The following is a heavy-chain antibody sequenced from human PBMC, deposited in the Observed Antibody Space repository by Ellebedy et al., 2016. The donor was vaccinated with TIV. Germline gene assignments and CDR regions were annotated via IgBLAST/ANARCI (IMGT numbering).Heavy chain of an antibody. V-gene: IGHV4-59*01. CDR3: AKEAQRNWFDP. CDR2: INSNGKT. Sequence: MPSETLSLTCTVSGDSIGYYFWTWIRQPPGKELEWFGYINSNGKTNYNPSLRSRVTMSVDTSKNQFSLRLTSVTAADTAVYYCAKEAQRNWFDPWGQGTLVTVSS. J-gene: IGHJ5*02. CDR1: GDSIGYYF.